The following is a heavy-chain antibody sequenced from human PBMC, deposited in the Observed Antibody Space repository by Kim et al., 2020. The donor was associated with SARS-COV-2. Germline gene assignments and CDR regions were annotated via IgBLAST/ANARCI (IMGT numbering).Heavy chain of an antibody. CDR2: IYYSGST. CDR3: ARLNIGGKPQYYYYYGMDV. V-gene: IGHV4-39*01. CDR1: GGSISSSSYY. J-gene: IGHJ6*02. D-gene: IGHD5-12*01. Sequence: SETLSLTCTVSGGSISSSSYYWGWIRQPPGKGLEWIGSIYYSGSTYYNPSLKSRVTISVDTSKNQFSLKLSSVTAADTAVYYCARLNIGGKPQYYYYYGMDVWGQGTTVTVSS.